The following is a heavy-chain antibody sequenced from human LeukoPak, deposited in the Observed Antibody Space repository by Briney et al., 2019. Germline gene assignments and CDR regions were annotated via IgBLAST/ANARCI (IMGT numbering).Heavy chain of an antibody. V-gene: IGHV4-59*01. CDR2: ISYSGTT. J-gene: IGHJ2*01. Sequence: PSETLSLTCTVSGGSISSYYWSWIRQPPGKGLEWIGCISYSGTTDYNPSLKSRVTISVDTSKNQFSLKVRSVTAADTAVYYCARGAYCGGTCFWYFDLWGRGTLVTVSS. CDR1: GGSISSYY. D-gene: IGHD2-21*02. CDR3: ARGAYCGGTCFWYFDL.